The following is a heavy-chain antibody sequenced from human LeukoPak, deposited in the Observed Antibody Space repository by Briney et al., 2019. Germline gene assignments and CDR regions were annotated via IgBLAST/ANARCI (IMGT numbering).Heavy chain of an antibody. D-gene: IGHD3-22*01. J-gene: IGHJ4*02. CDR1: GFTFSSYA. Sequence: GGSLRLSCAASGFTFSSYAMSWVRQAPGKGLEWVSAISGSGGSTYYADSVEGRFTISRDNSKNTLYLQMNSLRAEDTAVYYCAKEGTPTYYYDSSGYYSYWGQGTLVTVSS. CDR2: ISGSGGST. V-gene: IGHV3-23*01. CDR3: AKEGTPTYYYDSSGYYSY.